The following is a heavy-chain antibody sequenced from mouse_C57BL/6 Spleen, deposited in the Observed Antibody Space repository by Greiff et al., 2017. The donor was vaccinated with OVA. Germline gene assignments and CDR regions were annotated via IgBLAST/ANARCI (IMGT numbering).Heavy chain of an antibody. CDR1: GFTFSDYY. CDR3: ARDGYYYYGSSSYYYAMDY. J-gene: IGHJ4*01. CDR2: INYDGSST. Sequence: DVKLVESEGGLVQPGSSMKLSCTASGFTFSDYYMAWVRQVPEKGLEWVANINYDGSSTYYLDSLKSRFIISRDNAKNILYLQMSSLKSEDTATYYCARDGYYYYGSSSYYYAMDYWGQGTSVTVSS. V-gene: IGHV5-16*01. D-gene: IGHD1-1*01.